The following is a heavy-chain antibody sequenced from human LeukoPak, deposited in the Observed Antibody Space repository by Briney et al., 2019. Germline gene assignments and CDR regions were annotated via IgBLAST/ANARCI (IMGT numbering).Heavy chain of an antibody. V-gene: IGHV3-30*04. CDR2: ISYDGSSN. CDR3: AKGYSNGWFAIDS. J-gene: IGHJ4*02. Sequence: PGGSLRLSCAASGFTFSNYPMHWVRQAPGKGLEWVAVISYDGSSNYYSDSVTGRVTISRDNSKNTLYLQMNSLRAEDTAVYYCAKGYSNGWFAIDSWGQGTLVTVSS. CDR1: GFTFSNYP. D-gene: IGHD6-19*01.